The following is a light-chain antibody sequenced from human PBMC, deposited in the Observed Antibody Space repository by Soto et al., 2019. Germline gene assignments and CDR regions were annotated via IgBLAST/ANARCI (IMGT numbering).Light chain of an antibody. J-gene: IGLJ1*01. Sequence: QSALTQPASVSGSPGQSITISCTGTSSDVGGYNYVSWYQQHPGIAPKLLIYGVINRPSGVSTRLSGSKSGNTASLTISGLQAEDEADYHCSSYTSASTLLYLFGTGTKVTVL. CDR3: SSYTSASTLLYL. CDR2: GVI. CDR1: SSDVGGYNY. V-gene: IGLV2-14*01.